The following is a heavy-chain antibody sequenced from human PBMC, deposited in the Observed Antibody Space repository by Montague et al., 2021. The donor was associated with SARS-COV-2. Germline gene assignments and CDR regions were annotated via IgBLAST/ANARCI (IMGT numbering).Heavy chain of an antibody. J-gene: IGHJ6*02. D-gene: IGHD4-17*01. V-gene: IGHV4-39*01. CDR3: ARHGPPTMTSYYQYGLDV. CDR2: IYFSGST. Sequence: SETLSLTCTVSGDSISSYSYYWAWIRQSPGKGLEWIGSIYFSGSTFYNPSLKSRVTISVDKSNNQFSLELSSVTVADTAVYFCARHGPPTMTSYYQYGLDVWGQGTTVTVSS. CDR1: GDSISSYSYY.